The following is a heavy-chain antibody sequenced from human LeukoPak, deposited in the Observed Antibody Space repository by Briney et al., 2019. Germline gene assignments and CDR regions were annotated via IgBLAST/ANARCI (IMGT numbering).Heavy chain of an antibody. J-gene: IGHJ4*02. Sequence: GRSLRLSCAASGFTFSSYGMHWVRQAPGKGLEWVAVISYDGSNKYYADSVKGRFTISRDNSENTLYLQMNSLRAEDTAVYYCAKDRYSSSWYCLDYWGQGTLVTVSS. D-gene: IGHD6-13*01. CDR2: ISYDGSNK. CDR3: AKDRYSSSWYCLDY. V-gene: IGHV3-30*18. CDR1: GFTFSSYG.